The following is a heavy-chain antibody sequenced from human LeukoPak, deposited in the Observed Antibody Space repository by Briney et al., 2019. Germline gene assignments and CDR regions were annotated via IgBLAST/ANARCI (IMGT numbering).Heavy chain of an antibody. Sequence: SETLTLTCSVYGGSFSGDYWSWIRQPPGKGLEWIGDSNRSGRAVYNTSLRSRVIISVDRSKNRFSLKLSSVTAADTGVYYCATARSYYHSSGPYNWFHPWGQGTLVTVSS. V-gene: IGHV4-34*01. CDR2: SNRSGRA. CDR1: GGSFSGDY. D-gene: IGHD3-22*01. CDR3: ATARSYYHSSGPYNWFHP. J-gene: IGHJ5*02.